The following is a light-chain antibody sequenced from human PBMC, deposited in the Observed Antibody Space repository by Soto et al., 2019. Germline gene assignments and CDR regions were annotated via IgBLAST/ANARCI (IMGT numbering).Light chain of an antibody. CDR2: EVS. CDR3: TSYTSSSTYV. J-gene: IGLJ1*01. CDR1: SSDVGGYNY. V-gene: IGLV2-14*01. Sequence: QSALTRPASVSGSPGQSITISCTGTSSDVGGYNYVSWYQQHPGKAPKLMIYEVSNRPSGVSNRFSGSKSGNTASLTISGLQAEEEADYYCTSYTSSSTYVFGTGTKVTVL.